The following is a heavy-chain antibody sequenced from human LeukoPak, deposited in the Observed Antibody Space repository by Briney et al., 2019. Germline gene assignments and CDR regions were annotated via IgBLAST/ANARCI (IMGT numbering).Heavy chain of an antibody. J-gene: IGHJ4*02. V-gene: IGHV3-23*01. D-gene: IGHD2-2*01. CDR1: GFTFSSYA. Sequence: GGSLRLSCAASGFTFSSYAMNWVRQAPGKGLEWVSGTGSTGVSTFYADSVKGRFTVPRDNPKNTLSLQMNSLRAEDTAVYYCAKDPGVVPAHYFDYWGQGTLVTVSS. CDR2: TGSTGVST. CDR3: AKDPGVVPAHYFDY.